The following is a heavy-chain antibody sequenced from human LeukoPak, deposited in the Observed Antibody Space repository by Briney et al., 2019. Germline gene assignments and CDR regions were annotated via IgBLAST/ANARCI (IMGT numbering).Heavy chain of an antibody. CDR3: ARAPGTTFDY. CDR2: IYYSGST. CDR1: GGSISSYH. D-gene: IGHD4-17*01. V-gene: IGHV4-59*01. J-gene: IGHJ4*01. Sequence: SETLSLTCTVSGGSISSYHWNWIRQSPGKGLEWIGYIYYSGSTNYNPSLKSRVTISVDTSKNQFSLKLSSVAAADTAVYYCARAPGTTFDYWGHGNMVTVSS.